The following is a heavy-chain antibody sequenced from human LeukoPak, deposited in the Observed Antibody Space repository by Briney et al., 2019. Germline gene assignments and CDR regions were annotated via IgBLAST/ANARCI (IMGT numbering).Heavy chain of an antibody. J-gene: IGHJ4*02. Sequence: ASVKVSCKASGGTFSSYAISWVRRAPGQGLEWMGGIIPIFGTANYAQKFQGRVTITADESTSTAYMELSSLRSEDTAVYYCARSGQFEGQLLDYWGQGTLVTVSS. CDR3: ARSGQFEGQLLDY. CDR2: IIPIFGTA. CDR1: GGTFSSYA. V-gene: IGHV1-69*13. D-gene: IGHD2-2*01.